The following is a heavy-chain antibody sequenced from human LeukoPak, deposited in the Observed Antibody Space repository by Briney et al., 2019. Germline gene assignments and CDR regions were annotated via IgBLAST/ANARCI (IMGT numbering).Heavy chain of an antibody. CDR1: GGTFSSYA. D-gene: IGHD5-24*01. V-gene: IGHV1-69*05. Sequence: ASVKVSCKASGGTFSSYAISWVRHAPGQGLEWMGGIIPIFGTANYAQKFQGRVTITTDESTSTAYMELSSLRSEDTAVYYCARWLHPWYFDLWGRGTLVTVSS. CDR2: IIPIFGTA. J-gene: IGHJ2*01. CDR3: ARWLHPWYFDL.